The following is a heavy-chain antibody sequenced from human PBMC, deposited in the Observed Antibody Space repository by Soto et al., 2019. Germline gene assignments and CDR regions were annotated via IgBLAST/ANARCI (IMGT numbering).Heavy chain of an antibody. J-gene: IGHJ4*02. V-gene: IGHV3-23*01. CDR3: AKGPPKIGITGTFLIDY. CDR2: ISGSGGST. D-gene: IGHD1-7*01. Sequence: GGSLRLSCAASGFTFSSYAMSWVRQAPGKGLEWVSAISGSGGSTYYADSVKGRFTISRDNSKNTLYLQMNSLRAEDTAVYYCAKGPPKIGITGTFLIDYWGQGTLVTVSS. CDR1: GFTFSSYA.